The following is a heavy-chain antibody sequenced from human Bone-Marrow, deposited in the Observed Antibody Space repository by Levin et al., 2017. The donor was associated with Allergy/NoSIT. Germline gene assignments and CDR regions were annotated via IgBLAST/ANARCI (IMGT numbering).Heavy chain of an antibody. D-gene: IGHD2-15*01. CDR3: ARDPYCSGGSCYFLD. CDR2: INHSGST. Sequence: PSETLSLTCAVYGGSFSGYYWSWIRQPPGKGLEWIGEINHSGSTNYNPSLKSRVTISVDTSKNQFSLKLSSVTAADTAVYYCARDPYCSGGSCYFLDWGQGTLVTVSS. CDR1: GGSFSGYY. V-gene: IGHV4-34*01. J-gene: IGHJ4*02.